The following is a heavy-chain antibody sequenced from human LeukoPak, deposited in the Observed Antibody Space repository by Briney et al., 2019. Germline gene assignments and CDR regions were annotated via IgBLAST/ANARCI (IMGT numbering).Heavy chain of an antibody. CDR3: ARASKYYDFWSGYGNWFDP. V-gene: IGHV4-39*07. Sequence: SETLSLTCTVSGGSISSSSYYWGWIRQPPGKGLEWIGGIYYSGSTYYNPSLKSRVTISVDTSKNQFSLKLSSVTAADTAVYYCARASKYYDFWSGYGNWFDPWGQGTLVTVSS. CDR2: IYYSGST. D-gene: IGHD3-3*01. J-gene: IGHJ5*02. CDR1: GGSISSSSYY.